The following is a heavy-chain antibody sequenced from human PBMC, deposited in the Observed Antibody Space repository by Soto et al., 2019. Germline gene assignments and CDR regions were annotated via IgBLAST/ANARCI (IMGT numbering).Heavy chain of an antibody. J-gene: IGHJ5*02. CDR1: GFTFSDYE. Sequence: GGSLRLSSAASGFTFSDYEMNWVRQALGRGLEWVSHISSNDADIYYADSVRGGFNFSKNTAKNSLHLRMNSLSVEDTAVYHFARRRKPWVQGTLVTVSS. CDR2: ISSNDADI. CDR3: ARRRKP. V-gene: IGHV3-48*03.